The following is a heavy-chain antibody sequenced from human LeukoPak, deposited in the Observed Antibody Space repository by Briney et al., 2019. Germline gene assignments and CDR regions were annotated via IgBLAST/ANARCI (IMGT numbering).Heavy chain of an antibody. D-gene: IGHD6-19*01. V-gene: IGHV4-4*09. Sequence: SGTLSLICTPSGVSISRFFWAWVRQPPGKGLEWLGTIHSGVPTYFNPSLKSRVTISVDTSKNAFSLNLTSVTAADTAVYYCVQTTGWPGFDYWGQGILVTVSS. CDR1: GVSISRFF. J-gene: IGHJ4*02. CDR2: IHSGVPT. CDR3: VQTTGWPGFDY.